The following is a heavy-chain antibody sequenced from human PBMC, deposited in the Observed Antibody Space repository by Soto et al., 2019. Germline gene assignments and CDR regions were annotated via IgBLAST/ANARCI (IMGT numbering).Heavy chain of an antibody. V-gene: IGHV1-69*08. CDR3: ARDHQRSYGMGV. Sequence: QVQLVQSGAEVKKPGSSVKVSCKASGGTFSSYTISWVRQAPGQGLEWMGRIIPILGIANYAQKFQGRVTITADNSPGPAYRELSSLRSGDTAVYYCARDHQRSYGMGVGGEGATVTVSS. CDR2: IIPILGIA. J-gene: IGHJ6*04. CDR1: GGTFSSYT.